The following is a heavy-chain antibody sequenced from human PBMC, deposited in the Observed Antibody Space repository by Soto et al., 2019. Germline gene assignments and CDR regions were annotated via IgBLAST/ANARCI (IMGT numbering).Heavy chain of an antibody. J-gene: IGHJ4*02. D-gene: IGHD4-17*01. CDR1: GFDFSAYA. V-gene: IGHV3-23*01. Sequence: EVHLLESGGTLIQPGGSLRLSCAASGFDFSAYAMTWVRQAPGKGLEWVSSIIHTGGATYYASSVKGRFTISRDNSKNSLYLQMNSRGADDTAMYYCAKDWPGTSSVTSDYWGQGTLVTVSS. CDR3: AKDWPGTSSVTSDY. CDR2: IIHTGGAT.